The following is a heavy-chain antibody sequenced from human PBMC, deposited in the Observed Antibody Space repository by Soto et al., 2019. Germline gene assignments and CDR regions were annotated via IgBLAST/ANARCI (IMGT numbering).Heavy chain of an antibody. CDR1: GGTFSSYA. V-gene: IGHV1-69*01. Sequence: QVQLVQSGAEVKKPGSSVKVSCKASGGTFSSYAISWVRQGPGHGRESMGGIIPIFGTANYAQKLQGRVTINADESTSTVYMELSSVRSEDTAVYYCARDGSYGYYYYGMDVWGQGTTVTGSS. D-gene: IGHD5-18*01. CDR3: ARDGSYGYYYYGMDV. CDR2: IIPIFGTA. J-gene: IGHJ6*02.